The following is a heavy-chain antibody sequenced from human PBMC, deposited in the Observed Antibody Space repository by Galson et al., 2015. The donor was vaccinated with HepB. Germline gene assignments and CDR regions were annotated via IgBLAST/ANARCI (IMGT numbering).Heavy chain of an antibody. CDR2: ISGSGNNT. Sequence: SLRLSCAASGFTFTDYDMAWVRQAPGKGLEWVSSISGSGNNTYYAASVRGRFTISSDTSKTVAHLQMNGLSAEDTGLYYWAKEVGSCWRFANWGQGTLVTVS. D-gene: IGHD6-13*01. J-gene: IGHJ4*02. CDR3: AKEVGSCWRFAN. V-gene: IGHV3-23*01. CDR1: GFTFTDYD.